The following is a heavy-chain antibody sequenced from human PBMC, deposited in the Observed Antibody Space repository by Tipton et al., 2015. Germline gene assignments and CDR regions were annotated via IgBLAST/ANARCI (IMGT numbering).Heavy chain of an antibody. CDR2: IYYSGST. Sequence: TLSLTCTVSGGSFSDYYWSWIRQSPGEGLEWIGYIYYSGSTHYNPSLKHRVTISLDTSKNQFSLTLNSVTAADTAVYYCARDLEHGMDVWGQGTTVTVSS. D-gene: IGHD5-24*01. V-gene: IGHV4-59*01. CDR1: GGSFSDYY. J-gene: IGHJ6*02. CDR3: ARDLEHGMDV.